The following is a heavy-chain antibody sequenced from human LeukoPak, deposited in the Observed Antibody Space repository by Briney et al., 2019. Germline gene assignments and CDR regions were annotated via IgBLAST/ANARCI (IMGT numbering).Heavy chain of an antibody. Sequence: GGSLRLSCAASGFTFSSYAMSWVRQAPGKGLDWVSGISISGATTFYADSVKGRFTISRDNSKNTLYLQMNSLRAEDTAVYYWPPGGVSQRVFSWGERALVTVSS. D-gene: IGHD6-25*01. CDR2: ISISGATT. CDR3: PPGGVSQRVFS. J-gene: IGHJ5*02. CDR1: GFTFSSYA. V-gene: IGHV3-23*01.